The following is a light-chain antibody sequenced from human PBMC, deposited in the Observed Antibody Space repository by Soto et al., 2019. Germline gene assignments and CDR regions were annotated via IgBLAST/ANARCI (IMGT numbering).Light chain of an antibody. CDR3: QLYNRYSEA. CDR2: KAS. Sequence: MKQSPSTLSGTVGARVTITCRASQTISSWLAWYQQKPGKAPKLLIYKASTLKSGVPSRFSVIVYGTAGNLNFRSLQTDAGATDDCQLYNRYSEAFGQGTIVDNK. V-gene: IGKV1-5*03. CDR1: QTISSW. J-gene: IGKJ1*01.